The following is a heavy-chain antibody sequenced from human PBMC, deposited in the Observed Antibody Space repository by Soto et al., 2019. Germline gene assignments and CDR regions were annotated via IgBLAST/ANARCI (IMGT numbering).Heavy chain of an antibody. Sequence: SQTLSLPCVISGDSVSSNGACWNFIRQSPSRGLQWLGRIYYRSNLFHDYAASVESRMAINRDTSRNQFSLQLNYVTPEDTAVYYCARVHCSAGTCLDGLDFWGQGTTVTVSS. CDR3: ARVHCSAGTCLDGLDF. CDR1: GDSVSSNGAC. D-gene: IGHD2-15*01. CDR2: IYYRSNLFH. J-gene: IGHJ6*02. V-gene: IGHV6-1*01.